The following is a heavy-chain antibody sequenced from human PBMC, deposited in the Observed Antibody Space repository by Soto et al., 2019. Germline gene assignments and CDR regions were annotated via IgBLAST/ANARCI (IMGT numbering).Heavy chain of an antibody. CDR1: GGPFSVYY. J-gene: IGHJ6*03. D-gene: IGHD6-6*01. CDR3: AREEVAARPWYYYYYMDV. V-gene: IGHV4-34*01. Sequence: LSETVSLTSAFYGGPFSVYYWSGIRQPPGKGLEWIGEINHSGSTNYNPSLKSRVTISVDTSKNQFSLKLSSVTAADTAVYCCAREEVAARPWYYYYYMDVWGKGTTVTVPS. CDR2: INHSGST.